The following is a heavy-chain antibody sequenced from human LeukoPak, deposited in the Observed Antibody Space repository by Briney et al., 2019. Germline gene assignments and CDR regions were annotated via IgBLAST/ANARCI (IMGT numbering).Heavy chain of an antibody. CDR3: ARDSSSSPPFDP. CDR1: GFTFSSYA. D-gene: IGHD6-13*01. Sequence: GGSLRLSCAASGFTFSSYAMSWVRQAPGKGLEWVSAISGSGGSTYYADSVKGRFTISRDNAKNSLYLQMNSLRAEDTAVYYCARDSSSSPPFDPWGQGTLVTVSS. J-gene: IGHJ5*02. CDR2: ISGSGGST. V-gene: IGHV3-23*01.